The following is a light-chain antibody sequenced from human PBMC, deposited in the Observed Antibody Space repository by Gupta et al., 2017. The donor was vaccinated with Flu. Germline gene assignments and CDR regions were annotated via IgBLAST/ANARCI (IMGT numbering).Light chain of an antibody. V-gene: IGKV4-1*01. CDR3: QQCYTTPFT. Sequence: NCKSSQSVLHSSNNKNYLAWYQQRPGQPPKLLIYWASTRESGVPDRFSGSGSGTDFTLTISSLQAEDVAVYYCQQCYTTPFTFGPGTKVDIK. CDR1: QSVLHSSNNKNY. J-gene: IGKJ3*01. CDR2: WAS.